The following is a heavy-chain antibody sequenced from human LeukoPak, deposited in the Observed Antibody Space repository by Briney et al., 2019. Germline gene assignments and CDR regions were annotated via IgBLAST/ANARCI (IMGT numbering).Heavy chain of an antibody. CDR1: GYTFTSYY. CDR3: AGDYYDSSGYQNWFDP. D-gene: IGHD3-22*01. J-gene: IGHJ5*02. V-gene: IGHV1-46*01. CDR2: INRSGGST. Sequence: ASVTVSYKACGYTFTSYYMHWVRQAPGQGREGMGMINRSGGSTSYAQKFQGRVTMTRDTSTSTVYMELSSLRSEDTAVYYCAGDYYDSSGYQNWFDPWGQGTLVTVSS.